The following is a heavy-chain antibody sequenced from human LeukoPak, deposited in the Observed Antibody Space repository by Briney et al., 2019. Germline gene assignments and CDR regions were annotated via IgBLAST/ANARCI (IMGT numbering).Heavy chain of an antibody. Sequence: SETLSLTCTVSGGSISSYYWSWIRQPAGKGLEWIGRIYTSGSTNYNPSLKSRVTMSVDTSKNQFSLKLSSVTAADTAVYYCAGGLLSFGESGRANWFDPWGQGTLVTVSS. J-gene: IGHJ5*02. D-gene: IGHD3-10*01. CDR3: AGGLLSFGESGRANWFDP. V-gene: IGHV4-4*07. CDR2: IYTSGST. CDR1: GGSISSYY.